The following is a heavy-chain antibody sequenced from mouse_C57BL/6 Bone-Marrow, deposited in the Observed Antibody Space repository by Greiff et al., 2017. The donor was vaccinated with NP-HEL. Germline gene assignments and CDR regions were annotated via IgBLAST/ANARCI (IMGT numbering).Heavy chain of an antibody. CDR3: ARSTTDWYFDV. CDR2: IYPGGGYT. V-gene: IGHV1-63*01. Sequence: QVTLKVSGAELVRPGTSVKMSCKASGYTFTNYWIGWAKQRPGHGLEWIGDIYPGGGYTNYNEKFKGKATLTADKSSSTAYMQFSSLTSEDSAIYYCARSTTDWYFDVWGTGTTVTVSS. J-gene: IGHJ1*03. D-gene: IGHD1-1*01. CDR1: GYTFTNYW.